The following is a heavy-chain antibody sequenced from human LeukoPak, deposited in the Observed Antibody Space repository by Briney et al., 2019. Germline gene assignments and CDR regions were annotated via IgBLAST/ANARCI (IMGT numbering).Heavy chain of an antibody. J-gene: IGHJ4*02. D-gene: IGHD6-6*01. CDR2: IYYSGST. V-gene: IGHV4-59*08. CDR1: GDSINNYY. Sequence: SETLSLTCTVSGDSINNYYWSWIRQPPGKGLEWIGYIYYSGSTNYNPSLKSRVTISVDTSKNQFSLNLSSVTAADMAVYYCARHDPRGEPARLGFFDYWGQGTPVTVSS. CDR3: ARHDPRGEPARLGFFDY.